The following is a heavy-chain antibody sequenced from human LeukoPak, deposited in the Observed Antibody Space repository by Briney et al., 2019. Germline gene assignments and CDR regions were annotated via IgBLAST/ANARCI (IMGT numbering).Heavy chain of an antibody. CDR1: GGSFSGYY. Sequence: PSETLSLTCAVYGGSFSGYYWSWIRQPPGKGLEWIGEINHSGSSNYNPSLKSRVTISVDTSKNQFSLKLSSVTAADTAVYYCAATPGPTRFDYWGQGTLVTVSS. V-gene: IGHV4-34*01. J-gene: IGHJ4*02. CDR2: INHSGSS. CDR3: AATPGPTRFDY.